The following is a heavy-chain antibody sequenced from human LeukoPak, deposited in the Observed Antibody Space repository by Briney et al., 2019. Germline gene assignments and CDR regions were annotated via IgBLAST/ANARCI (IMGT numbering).Heavy chain of an antibody. D-gene: IGHD3-22*01. Sequence: GGSLRLSCAASGFTFSSYWMTWVRQAPGKGLEWVANIKQDGSEKYYVDSVKGRFTISKDNVKNSLYLQMSSLRSEDTAVYYCARAGYDSSGYYSYWGQGTLVTVSS. CDR1: GFTFSSYW. J-gene: IGHJ4*02. CDR2: IKQDGSEK. V-gene: IGHV3-7*03. CDR3: ARAGYDSSGYYSY.